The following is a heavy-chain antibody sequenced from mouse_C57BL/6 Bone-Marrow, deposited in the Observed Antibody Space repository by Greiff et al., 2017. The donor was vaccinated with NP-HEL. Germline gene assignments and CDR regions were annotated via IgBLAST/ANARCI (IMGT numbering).Heavy chain of an antibody. CDR3: ARPHYCGSSYVD. J-gene: IGHJ2*01. Sequence: VQLQQPGAELVMPGASVKLSCKASGYTFTSYWMHWVKQRPGQGLEWIGEIDPSDSYTNYNQKFKGKSTLTVDKSSSTAYMQLSSLTSEDSAVYYCARPHYCGSSYVDWGQGTTLTVSS. V-gene: IGHV1-69*01. CDR1: GYTFTSYW. CDR2: IDPSDSYT. D-gene: IGHD1-1*01.